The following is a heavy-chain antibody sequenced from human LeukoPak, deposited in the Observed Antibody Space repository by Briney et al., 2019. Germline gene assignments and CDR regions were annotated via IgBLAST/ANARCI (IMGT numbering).Heavy chain of an antibody. CDR1: GGSISSYY. CDR3: ARTTEGGYTYDYFYYYYMDV. J-gene: IGHJ6*03. CDR2: IFYSGST. Sequence: KVSETLSLTCTVSGGSISSYYWSWIRQPPGKGLEWIGYIFYSGSTNYNPSLKSRVTISVDTSKNQFSLKLSSVTAADTAVYYCARTTEGGYTYDYFYYYYMDVWGKGTTVTISS. D-gene: IGHD5-18*01. V-gene: IGHV4-59*01.